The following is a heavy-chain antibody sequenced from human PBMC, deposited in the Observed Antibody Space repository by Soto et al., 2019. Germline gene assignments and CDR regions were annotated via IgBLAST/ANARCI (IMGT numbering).Heavy chain of an antibody. Sequence: EVQLVESGGGLVQPGGSLRLSCAASGFSVSSSYLYWARQAPGKGLEWVSSIYLSGSTYYTDSVKGRFSISRDNSKNTLYLQMNSLGAEDTAIYYCVRGKVGTNPNWLDPWGQGSLVTVSS. D-gene: IGHD2-21*02. CDR1: GFSVSSSY. J-gene: IGHJ5*02. V-gene: IGHV3-66*01. CDR3: VRGKVGTNPNWLDP. CDR2: IYLSGST.